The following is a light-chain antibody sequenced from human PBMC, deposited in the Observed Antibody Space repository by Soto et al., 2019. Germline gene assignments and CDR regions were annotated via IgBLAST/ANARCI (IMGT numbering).Light chain of an antibody. V-gene: IGKV1-5*03. CDR3: QQYNSAPLT. CDR2: KAS. J-gene: IGKJ3*01. Sequence: DIQMTQSPSTLSASVGDRVTITCRASQSISVWLAWYQQKAGKAPNLLIYKASRLESGVPSRFSGSGSETEFTLTISGLQPGDSATYYCQQYNSAPLTFGPGTKVDIK. CDR1: QSISVW.